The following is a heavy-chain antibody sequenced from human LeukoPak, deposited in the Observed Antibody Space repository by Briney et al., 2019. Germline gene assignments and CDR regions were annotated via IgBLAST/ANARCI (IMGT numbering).Heavy chain of an antibody. D-gene: IGHD3-3*01. CDR3: TTDGVDFWSGYYIGNY. CDR1: GFTFSDIW. CDR2: IKSKVDGGAR. V-gene: IGHV3-15*01. J-gene: IGHJ4*02. Sequence: GGSLRLSCAASGFTFSDIWMSWVRQAPGKGLEWVGRIKSKVDGGARDYAAPVKGRFTISRDDSKNTLDLQMSRLKTEDTGVYYCTTDGVDFWSGYYIGNYWGQGTLVAVSS.